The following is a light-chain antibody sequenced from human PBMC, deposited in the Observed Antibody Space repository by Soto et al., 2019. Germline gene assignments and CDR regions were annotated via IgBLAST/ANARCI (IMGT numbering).Light chain of an antibody. J-gene: IGLJ1*01. V-gene: IGLV1-44*01. Sequence: QSVLTQPPSTSGTPGQRVTISCSGSSSNIGSNTVNWYQQLPGTAPKLLIYRNNQRPSGVPDRFSDSKSGTSASLAISGLQSEDEADYYCAAWDGSLKGYVFGTGTKLTVL. CDR2: RNN. CDR3: AAWDGSLKGYV. CDR1: SSNIGSNT.